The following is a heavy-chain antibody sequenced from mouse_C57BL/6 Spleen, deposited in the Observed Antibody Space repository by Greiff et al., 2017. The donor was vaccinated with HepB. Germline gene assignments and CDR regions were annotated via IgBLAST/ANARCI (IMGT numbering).Heavy chain of an antibody. CDR2: IYPGDGDT. J-gene: IGHJ2*01. Sequence: VKLVESGAELVKPGASVKISCKASGYAFSSYWMNWVKQRPGKGLEWIGQIYPGDGDTNYNGKFKGKATLTADKSSSTAYMQLSSLTSEDSAVYFCARWGAQAYFDYWGQGTTLTVSS. CDR1: GYAFSSYW. CDR3: ARWGAQAYFDY. V-gene: IGHV1-80*01. D-gene: IGHD3-2*02.